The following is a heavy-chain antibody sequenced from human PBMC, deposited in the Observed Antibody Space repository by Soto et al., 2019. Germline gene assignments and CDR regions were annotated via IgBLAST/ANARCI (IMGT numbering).Heavy chain of an antibody. D-gene: IGHD2-2*01. CDR1: GGSISSYY. Sequence: SETLSLTCTVSGGSISSYYWSWIRQPPGKGLEWIGYIYYSGSTNYNPSLKSRVTISVDTSKNQFSLKLSSVTAADTAVYYCARDQPGSTSSKRDGMDVWGQGTTVTVSS. CDR3: ARDQPGSTSSKRDGMDV. CDR2: IYYSGST. V-gene: IGHV4-59*01. J-gene: IGHJ6*02.